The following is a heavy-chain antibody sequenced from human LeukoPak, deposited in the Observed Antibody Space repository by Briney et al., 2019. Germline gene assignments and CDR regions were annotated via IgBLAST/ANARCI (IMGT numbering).Heavy chain of an antibody. CDR1: GGSFSGYY. V-gene: IGHV4-34*01. Sequence: SETLSLTCAVSGGSFSGYYWGWVRQPPGKGLEWIGEINHSGSTNYNPSLKSRVTISVDTSKNQSSLKLSSVTAADTAVYYCARPRYCTGGSCPSWFDPGGQGTLVTVSS. J-gene: IGHJ5*02. CDR3: ARPRYCTGGSCPSWFDP. CDR2: INHSGST. D-gene: IGHD2-15*01.